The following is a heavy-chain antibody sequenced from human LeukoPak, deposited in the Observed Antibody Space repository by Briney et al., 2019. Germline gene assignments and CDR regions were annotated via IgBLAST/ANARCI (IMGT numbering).Heavy chain of an antibody. D-gene: IGHD4-17*01. J-gene: IGHJ4*02. Sequence: ASVTVSCKASGYTFTSYYMHWVRQAPGQGLEWMGIISPSGGSTSYAQKFQGRVTMTRDTSTSTVYMELSSLRSEDTAVYYCARAASPTVTTYYFDYWGQGTLVTVSS. V-gene: IGHV1-46*01. CDR1: GYTFTSYY. CDR3: ARAASPTVTTYYFDY. CDR2: ISPSGGST.